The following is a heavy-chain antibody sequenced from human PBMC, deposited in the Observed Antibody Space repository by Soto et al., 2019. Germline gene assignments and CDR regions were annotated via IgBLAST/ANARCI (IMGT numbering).Heavy chain of an antibody. V-gene: IGHV3-23*01. Sequence: GGSLRLSCAASGFTFSNYGMSWVRQCPGKGLEWVSTISGSGDSTYYADSVKGRFTISRDNSKNTLYVQMNSLRAEDTAVYYCAKDSATFGRFDYWGQGTLVTVSS. CDR3: AKDSATFGRFDY. CDR2: ISGSGDST. J-gene: IGHJ4*02. CDR1: GFTFSNYG. D-gene: IGHD3-3*01.